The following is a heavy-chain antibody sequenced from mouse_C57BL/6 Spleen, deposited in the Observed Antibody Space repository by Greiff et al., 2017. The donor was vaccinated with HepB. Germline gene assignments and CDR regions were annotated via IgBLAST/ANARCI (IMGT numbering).Heavy chain of an antibody. CDR3: ARGGLGQRAWFAY. V-gene: IGHV1-50*01. CDR1: GYTFTSYW. J-gene: IGHJ3*01. Sequence: VQLQQSGAELVKPGASVKLSCKASGYTFTSYWMQWVKQRPGQGLEWIGEIDPSDSYTNYNQKFKGKATLTVDTSSSTACMQLSSLTSEDSAVYYCARGGLGQRAWFAYWGQGTLVTVSA. D-gene: IGHD4-1*01. CDR2: IDPSDSYT.